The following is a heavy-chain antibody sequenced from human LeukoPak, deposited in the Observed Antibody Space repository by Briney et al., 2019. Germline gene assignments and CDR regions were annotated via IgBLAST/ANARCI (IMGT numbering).Heavy chain of an antibody. D-gene: IGHD3-9*01. J-gene: IGHJ5*02. CDR1: GYTFTSYD. CDR2: MNPNSGNT. V-gene: IGHV1-8*01. CDR3: ARGYYDILTGYYGFDP. Sequence: ASVKVSCKASGYTFTSYDINWVRQATGQGLEWMGWMNPNSGNTGYAQKFQGRVTMTRNTSISTAYMELSSLRSEDTAVYYCARGYYDILTGYYGFDPWGQGTLVTVSS.